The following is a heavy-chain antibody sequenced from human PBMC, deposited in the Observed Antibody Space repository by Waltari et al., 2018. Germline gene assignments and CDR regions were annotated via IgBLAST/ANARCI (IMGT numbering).Heavy chain of an antibody. CDR2: ISYDGSKK. CDR1: GYTFPNYD. V-gene: IGHV3-30*07. D-gene: IGHD5-12*01. J-gene: IGHJ5*02. Sequence: QVQLVQSGAEVKKPGASVKVSCKASGYTFPNYDINWVRQAPGKGPEWLAVISYDGSKKFYAESVKGRFTISRDNSKNVVYLQVDSLRPEDTAVYYCARDGYSGHLDPWGQGTLVTVSS. CDR3: ARDGYSGHLDP.